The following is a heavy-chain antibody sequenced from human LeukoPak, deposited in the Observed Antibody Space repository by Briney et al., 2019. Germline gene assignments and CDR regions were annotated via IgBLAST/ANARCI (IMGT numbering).Heavy chain of an antibody. CDR1: TAFLSSDN. J-gene: IGHJ4*02. CDR2: APYSRVA. Sequence: SENLSLNCTISTAFLSSDNCGWIRKPPWQGLATNASAPYSRVAHYNASHENRVDIGVDTPKKQFSLNLSSVTAADTAIYYCARLGNSLNDFDYWGQGTLVTVSS. CDR3: ARLGNSLNDFDY. D-gene: IGHD6-13*01. V-gene: IGHV4-59*08.